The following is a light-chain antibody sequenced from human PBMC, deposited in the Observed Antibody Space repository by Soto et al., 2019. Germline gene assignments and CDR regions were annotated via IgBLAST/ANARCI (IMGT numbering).Light chain of an antibody. Sequence: DIQMTQSPSSVSASVGDGVTITCRASPGVASWLAWYQQKLGKAPKLLIYAASNLQSGVPSRFSGSGSGTDFTLTISSLQPEDFATYYCQQANTFPLTFGGGTKVDIK. J-gene: IGKJ4*01. V-gene: IGKV1-12*01. CDR1: PGVASW. CDR3: QQANTFPLT. CDR2: AAS.